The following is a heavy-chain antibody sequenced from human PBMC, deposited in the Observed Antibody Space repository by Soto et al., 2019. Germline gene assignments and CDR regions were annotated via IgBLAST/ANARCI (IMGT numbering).Heavy chain of an antibody. Sequence: QVQLVQSGAEEKKPGASVKVSCKASGYTFTSYAMHWVRQAPGQRLEWMGWINAGIGNTKYSQKFQGRVTITRDTSASTAYMELSSLRSEGTAVYYCARSIVVVTALDYWGQGTLVTVSS. J-gene: IGHJ4*02. V-gene: IGHV1-3*05. CDR3: ARSIVVVTALDY. CDR2: INAGIGNT. CDR1: GYTFTSYA. D-gene: IGHD2-21*02.